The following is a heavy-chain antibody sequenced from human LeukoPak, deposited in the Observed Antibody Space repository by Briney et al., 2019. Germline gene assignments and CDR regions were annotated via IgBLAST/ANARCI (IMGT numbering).Heavy chain of an antibody. CDR1: GYTFTGYY. Sequence: ASVKVSCKASGYTFTGYYMNWVRQAPGRGLEWMGWINSDSGFTKYAQKFQGRVTMTRDTSITTVYMDLTRLTSDDTAVYYCARNFDMKGFDPWGQGTLVTVSS. D-gene: IGHD3-9*01. CDR2: INSDSGFT. J-gene: IGHJ5*02. V-gene: IGHV1-2*02. CDR3: ARNFDMKGFDP.